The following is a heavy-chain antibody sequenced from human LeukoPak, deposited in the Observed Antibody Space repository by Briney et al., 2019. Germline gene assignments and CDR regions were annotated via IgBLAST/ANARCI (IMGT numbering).Heavy chain of an antibody. CDR2: INAGNGNT. J-gene: IGHJ4*02. D-gene: IGHD6-13*01. CDR1: GFTFTSYA. Sequence: ASVKVSFKTSGFTFTSYAMHWVRQAPGQSLEWMGWINAGNGNTKYSQKFQGRVTITRDTSASTAYMELSSLRSEDTAVYYCAREAWGSSCSDYWGQGTLVTVSP. CDR3: AREAWGSSCSDY. V-gene: IGHV1-3*01.